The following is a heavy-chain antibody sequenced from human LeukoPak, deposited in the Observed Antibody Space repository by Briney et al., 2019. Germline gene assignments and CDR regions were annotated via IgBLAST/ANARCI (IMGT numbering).Heavy chain of an antibody. CDR3: ASISHFYYYYMDV. CDR1: GFTFSSYG. J-gene: IGHJ6*03. V-gene: IGHV3-30*02. CDR2: IRYDGTYK. Sequence: GRSLRLSCAASGFTFSSYGMNWVRQAPGKGLEWVAFIRYDGTYKYYADSVKGRFTVSRDNSNNTLFLQMTSLRPEDTAIYYCASISHFYYYYMDVWGKGTTVTISS.